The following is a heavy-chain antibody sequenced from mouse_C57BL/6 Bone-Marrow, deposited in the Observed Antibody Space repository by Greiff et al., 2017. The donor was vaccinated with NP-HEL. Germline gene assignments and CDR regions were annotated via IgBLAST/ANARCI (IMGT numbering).Heavy chain of an antibody. V-gene: IGHV5-4*01. CDR3: ARAFYHY. D-gene: IGHD2-1*01. J-gene: IGHJ4*01. CDR1: GFTFSSYA. Sequence: DVHLVESGGGLVKPGGSLKLSCAASGFTFSSYAMSWVRQTPEKRLEWVATISDGGSYTYYPDNVKGRFTISRDNAKNNLYLQMSHLKSEDTAMYYCARAFYHYWGQGTSVTVSS. CDR2: ISDGGSYT.